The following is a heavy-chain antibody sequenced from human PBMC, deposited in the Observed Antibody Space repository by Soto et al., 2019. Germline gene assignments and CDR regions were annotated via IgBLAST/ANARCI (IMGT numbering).Heavy chain of an antibody. CDR3: ARTGAAAGLTYNWFDP. CDR2: INHSGST. CDR1: GGSFSGYY. V-gene: IGHV4-34*01. Sequence: TSETLSLICAVYGGSFSGYYWKWIRQPPGKGLEWIGEINHSGSTNYNLSLKSRFTISVDTSKNQFSLKLSSVTAADTAVYYCARTGAAAGLTYNWFDPWGQGTLVTVSS. J-gene: IGHJ5*02. D-gene: IGHD6-13*01.